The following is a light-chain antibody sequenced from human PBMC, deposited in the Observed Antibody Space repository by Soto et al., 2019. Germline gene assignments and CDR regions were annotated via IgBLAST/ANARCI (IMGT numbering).Light chain of an antibody. CDR3: AAWDDSLGGHAV. J-gene: IGLJ7*01. CDR1: SSNIGSNY. CDR2: RNN. Sequence: QLVLTQPPSASGTPGQRVTISCSGSSSNIGSNYVYWYQELPGTAPKVLSYRNNQRPSGVPDRFSGSKSGTSASLAISGLRSEDEADYYCAAWDDSLGGHAVFGGGTQLTVL. V-gene: IGLV1-47*01.